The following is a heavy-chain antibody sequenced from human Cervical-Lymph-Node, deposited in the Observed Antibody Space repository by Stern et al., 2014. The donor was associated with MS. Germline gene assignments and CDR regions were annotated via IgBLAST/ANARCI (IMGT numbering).Heavy chain of an antibody. V-gene: IGHV1-18*01. CDR3: ARDYCVSNICYNRGRFDP. CDR1: DYSFPSYG. J-gene: IGHJ5*02. D-gene: IGHD2-2*01. Sequence: DQLVESGPEMKKPGASVKVSCKASDYSFPSYGINWLRQAPGHGLELMGWISTDTGHTDYAQHLQGSVIMTKDTSTSTAYMDLKSLRSDDTAVYYCARDYCVSNICYNRGRFDPWGQGALVTVSS. CDR2: ISTDTGHT.